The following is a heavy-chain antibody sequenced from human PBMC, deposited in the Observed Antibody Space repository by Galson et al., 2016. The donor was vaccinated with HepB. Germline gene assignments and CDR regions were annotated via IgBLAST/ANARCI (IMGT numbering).Heavy chain of an antibody. CDR2: ISGSGGRT. CDR3: AKGGLCGGDCQRPPD. D-gene: IGHD2-21*02. V-gene: IGHV3-23*01. J-gene: IGHJ4*02. CDR1: GFTYSSYA. Sequence: SLRLSCAASGFTYSSYAMSWVRQAPGKGLEWVSAISGSGGRTYYADSVKGRFTISRDNSKNTLYLEMNSLRADDTAVYYCAKGGLCGGDCQRPPDWGQGTLVTVSS.